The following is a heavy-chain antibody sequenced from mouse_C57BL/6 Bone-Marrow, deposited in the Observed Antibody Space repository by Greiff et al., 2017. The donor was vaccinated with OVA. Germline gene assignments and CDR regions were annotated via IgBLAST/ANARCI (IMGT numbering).Heavy chain of an antibody. CDR3: AKYGSSLTWFAY. J-gene: IGHJ3*01. Sequence: EVKVVESGGGLVKPGGSLKLSCAASGFTFSDYGMHWVRQAPEKGLEWVAYISSGSSTIYYADTVKGRFTISRDNAKNTLFLQMTSLRSEDTAMYYCAKYGSSLTWFAYWGQGTLVTVSA. CDR2: ISSGSSTI. D-gene: IGHD1-1*01. V-gene: IGHV5-17*01. CDR1: GFTFSDYG.